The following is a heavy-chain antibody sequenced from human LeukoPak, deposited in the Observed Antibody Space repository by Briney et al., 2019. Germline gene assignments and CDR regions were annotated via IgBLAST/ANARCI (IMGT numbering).Heavy chain of an antibody. CDR3: ARAGPYYGSGSYYSGNSDWFDP. Sequence: SVKVSCKASGGTFSSYAISWVRQAPGQGLEWMGGIIPIFGTANYAQKFQGRVTITADESTSTAYMELSSLRSEDTAVYYCARAGPYYGSGSYYSGNSDWFDPWGQGTLVTVSS. V-gene: IGHV1-69*13. J-gene: IGHJ5*02. D-gene: IGHD3-10*01. CDR1: GGTFSSYA. CDR2: IIPIFGTA.